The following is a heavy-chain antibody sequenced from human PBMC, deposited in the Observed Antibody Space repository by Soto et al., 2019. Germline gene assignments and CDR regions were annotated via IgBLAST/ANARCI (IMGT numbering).Heavy chain of an antibody. CDR1: GFAFSSHP. D-gene: IGHD5-12*01. CDR3: AKESTRGYSGYAYFDY. Sequence: GGSLRLSCAASGFAFSSHPMSWVRQAPERGLEWVSGISDGGDLTYNADSVKGRFTISRDNSKNTLYLQMNSLRAEDTAVYYCAKESTRGYSGYAYFDYWGQGTLVTVSS. CDR2: ISDGGDLT. V-gene: IGHV3-23*01. J-gene: IGHJ4*02.